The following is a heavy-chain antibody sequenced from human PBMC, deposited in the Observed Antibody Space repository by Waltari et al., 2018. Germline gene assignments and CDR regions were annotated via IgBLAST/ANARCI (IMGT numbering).Heavy chain of an antibody. CDR2: ISWNSGSI. J-gene: IGHJ3*02. V-gene: IGHV3-9*01. CDR1: GFTFDDYA. Sequence: EVQLVESGGGLVQPGRSLRLSCAASGFTFDDYAMHWVRQGPGKGLEWVSVISWNSGSIGYADAVKGRVTIARDNAKNSLYLQKNSLRAEDTALYYCAKDSVQDSSSGGAFDIWGQGTMVTVSS. CDR3: AKDSVQDSSSGGAFDI. D-gene: IGHD6-6*01.